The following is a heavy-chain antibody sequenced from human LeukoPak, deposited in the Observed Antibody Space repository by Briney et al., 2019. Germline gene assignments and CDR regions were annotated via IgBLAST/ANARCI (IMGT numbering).Heavy chain of an antibody. D-gene: IGHD6-13*01. V-gene: IGHV3-74*01. J-gene: IGHJ4*02. CDR2: INTDGSST. CDR3: TRDYSSCPDY. CDR1: GFTFRTYW. Sequence: GGSLTLSCTASGFTFRTYWMHWVRQAPGKGLVWVSRINTDGSSTTYADSVKGRFTISRDNAKNTLYLQMNSLRAEDTAVYYCTRDYSSCPDYWGQGTLVTVSS.